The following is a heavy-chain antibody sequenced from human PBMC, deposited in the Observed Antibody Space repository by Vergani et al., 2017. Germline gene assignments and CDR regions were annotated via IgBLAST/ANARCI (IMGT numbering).Heavy chain of an antibody. CDR2: IKSKTDGGTT. CDR3: TTAGIAARRNYYYYMNV. J-gene: IGHJ6*03. V-gene: IGHV3-15*01. CDR1: GFTFSNAW. Sequence: EVQLVESGGGLVKPGGSLRLSCAASGFTFSNAWMSWVRQAPGKGLEWVGRIKSKTDGGTTDYAAPVKGRFTISRDDSKNTLYLQMNSLKTEDTAVYYCTTAGIAARRNYYYYMNVWGKGTTVTVSS. D-gene: IGHD6-6*01.